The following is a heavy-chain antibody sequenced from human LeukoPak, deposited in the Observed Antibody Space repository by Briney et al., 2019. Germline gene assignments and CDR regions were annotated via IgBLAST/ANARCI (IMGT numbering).Heavy chain of an antibody. CDR2: IIPIFGTA. D-gene: IGHD6-13*01. V-gene: IGHV1-69*01. Sequence: SVKVSCEASGGTFSSYAISWVRQAPGQGLEWMGGIIPIFGTANYAQKFQGRVTITADESTSTAYMELSSLRSEDTAVYYCAGGRVAAAGTGGFDYWGQGTLVTVSS. CDR1: GGTFSSYA. CDR3: AGGRVAAAGTGGFDY. J-gene: IGHJ4*02.